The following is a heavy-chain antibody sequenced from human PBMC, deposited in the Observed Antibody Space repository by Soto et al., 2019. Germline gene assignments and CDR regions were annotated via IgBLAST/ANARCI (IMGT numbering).Heavy chain of an antibody. CDR3: ARHGGGYSGYVDY. V-gene: IGHV4-59*08. Sequence: TSETLSLTCTVSGGSISSYYWSWIRQPPGKGLEWIGYIYYSGSTNYNPSLKSRVTISVDTSKNQFSLKLSSVTAADTAMYYCARHGGGYSGYVDYWGQGTLVTVSS. D-gene: IGHD5-12*01. J-gene: IGHJ4*02. CDR2: IYYSGST. CDR1: GGSISSYY.